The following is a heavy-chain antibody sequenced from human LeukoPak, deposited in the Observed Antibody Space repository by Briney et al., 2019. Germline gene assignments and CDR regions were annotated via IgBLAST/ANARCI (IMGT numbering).Heavy chain of an antibody. V-gene: IGHV1-2*06. Sequence: ASVKVSCKASGYTFTGYYMHWVRQAPGQGLEWMGRINPNSGGTNYAQKFQGRVTMTRDTSTSTAYMELSMLRSDATAVYYCARAGPVRDSFGGVIVWFDPWGQGTLVTVSS. CDR2: INPNSGGT. J-gene: IGHJ5*02. D-gene: IGHD3-16*02. CDR1: GYTFTGYY. CDR3: ARAGPVRDSFGGVIVWFDP.